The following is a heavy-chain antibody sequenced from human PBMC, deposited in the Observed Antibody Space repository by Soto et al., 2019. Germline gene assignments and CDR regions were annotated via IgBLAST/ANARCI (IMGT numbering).Heavy chain of an antibody. V-gene: IGHV3-74*01. D-gene: IGHD3-16*02. J-gene: IGHJ4*01. Sequence: EVQLVESGGALVQPGGSLRLSCAASGFTFSSSWMHWVRQAPGQGLVWVSRVNSDGSSTSYGDSVKGSFTMSRDNAKNTLYLQSNGVRAEDTSGYYCAGAAAYRCDYWGHGTLRTFSS. CDR2: VNSDGSST. CDR3: AGAAAYRCDY. CDR1: GFTFSSSW.